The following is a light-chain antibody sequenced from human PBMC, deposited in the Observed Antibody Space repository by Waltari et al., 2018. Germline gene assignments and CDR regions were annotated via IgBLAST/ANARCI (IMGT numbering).Light chain of an antibody. CDR1: QSISSW. V-gene: IGKV1-5*01. J-gene: IGKJ2*01. Sequence: DIQMTQSPSTLSASVGHRLTITCRASQSISSWLAWYQQRPGKAPKLLIYDASTLESGVPSRFSGSGSGTEFTLTISSLQPDDLATYYCQQYNTYLTFGQGTKLEIK. CDR3: QQYNTYLT. CDR2: DAS.